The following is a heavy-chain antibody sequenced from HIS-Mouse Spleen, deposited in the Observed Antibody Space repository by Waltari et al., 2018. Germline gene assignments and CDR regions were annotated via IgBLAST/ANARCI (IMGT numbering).Heavy chain of an antibody. D-gene: IGHD2-21*02. Sequence: QLQLQESGPGLVKPSETLSLTCTVSGGHISSSRYYWGWIRQPPGKGLEWIGSIYYSGSTYYNPSLKSRVTISVDTSKNQFSLKLSSVTAADTAVYYCARKRTASGWFDPWGQGTLVTVSS. CDR2: IYYSGST. CDR3: ARKRTASGWFDP. CDR1: GGHISSSRYY. J-gene: IGHJ5*02. V-gene: IGHV4-39*01.